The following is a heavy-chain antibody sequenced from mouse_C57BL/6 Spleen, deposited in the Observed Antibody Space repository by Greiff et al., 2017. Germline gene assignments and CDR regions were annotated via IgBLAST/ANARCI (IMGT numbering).Heavy chain of an antibody. J-gene: IGHJ4*01. CDR1: GYTFTDYN. CDR3: TRERGDYAMDY. CDR2: IIPNNGGT. V-gene: IGHV1-18*01. Sequence: EVQLQQSGPELVKPGASVKIPCKASGYTFTDYNMDWVKQSHGKTLEWIGDIIPNNGGTIYNQKFKGKATLTVDKSSSSAYMELRSLTSEDTAVYYCTRERGDYAMDYWGQGTSVTVSS.